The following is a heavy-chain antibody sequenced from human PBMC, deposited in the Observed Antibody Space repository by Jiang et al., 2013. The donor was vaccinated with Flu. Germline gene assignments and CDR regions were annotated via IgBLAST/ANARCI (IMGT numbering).Heavy chain of an antibody. CDR2: INHSGST. CDR3: AREHYYDSSGYGY. J-gene: IGHJ4*02. D-gene: IGHD3-22*01. CDR1: GGSFSGYY. Sequence: VYGGSFSGYYWSWIRQPPGRGLEWIGEINHSGSTNYNPSLKSRVTISVDTSKNQFSLKLSSVTAADTAVYYCAREHYYDSSGYGYWGQGTLVTVSS. V-gene: IGHV4-34*01.